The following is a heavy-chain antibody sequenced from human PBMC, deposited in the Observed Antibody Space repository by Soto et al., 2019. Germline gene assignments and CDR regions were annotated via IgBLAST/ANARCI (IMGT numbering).Heavy chain of an antibody. CDR3: ARHRSSVMAAAGTNDY. Sequence: GESLKISCTGSGYSFTRYWIGWVRQMPGKGLEWMGIIYPGDSDTRYSPSFQGQVTISADKSISTAYLQWSSLKASDTAMYYCARHRSSVMAAAGTNDYWGQGTLVTVSS. V-gene: IGHV5-51*01. D-gene: IGHD6-13*01. CDR1: GYSFTRYW. J-gene: IGHJ4*02. CDR2: IYPGDSDT.